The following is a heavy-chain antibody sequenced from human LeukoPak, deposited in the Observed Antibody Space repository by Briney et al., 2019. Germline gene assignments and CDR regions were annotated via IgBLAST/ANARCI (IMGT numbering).Heavy chain of an antibody. D-gene: IGHD6-6*01. CDR2: IYYSGST. CDR1: GGSISSGDYY. Sequence: SETLSLTCTVSGGSISSGDYYWSWIRQPPGKGLEWIGYIYYSGSTYYNPSLKSRVTISVDTSKNQFSLKLSSVTAADTAVYYCARDKGRSTAARGIDAFDIWGQGTMVTVSS. J-gene: IGHJ3*02. V-gene: IGHV4-30-4*01. CDR3: ARDKGRSTAARGIDAFDI.